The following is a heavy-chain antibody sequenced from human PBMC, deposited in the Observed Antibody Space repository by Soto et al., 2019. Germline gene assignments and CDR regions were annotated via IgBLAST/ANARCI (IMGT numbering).Heavy chain of an antibody. CDR1: GYSFTSYW. J-gene: IGHJ6*02. CDR3: ARHNFYGAYKKSYYYQGMDV. D-gene: IGHD4-17*01. Sequence: ESLKISCKGSGYSFTSYWISWVRQMSGKGLEWMGRIDPSDSYTNYSPSFQGHVTISADKSISTAYLQWSSLKASDTAMYYCARHNFYGAYKKSYYYQGMDVCGQGTTATDSS. V-gene: IGHV5-10-1*01. CDR2: IDPSDSYT.